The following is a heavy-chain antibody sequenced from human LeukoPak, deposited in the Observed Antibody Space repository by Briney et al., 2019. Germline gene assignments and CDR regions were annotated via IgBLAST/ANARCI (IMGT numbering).Heavy chain of an antibody. J-gene: IGHJ4*02. V-gene: IGHV3-23*01. CDR3: ARAPPSTAYFDY. CDR1: GFTFSSYA. D-gene: IGHD4-17*01. Sequence: TGGSLRLSCAASGFTFSSYAMSWVRQAPGKGLEWVSTFSSSGDSTYYADSVRGRFTISRDNSKNTLYMQMNSLRAEDTAVYYCARAPPSTAYFDYWGQGTLVTVSS. CDR2: FSSSGDST.